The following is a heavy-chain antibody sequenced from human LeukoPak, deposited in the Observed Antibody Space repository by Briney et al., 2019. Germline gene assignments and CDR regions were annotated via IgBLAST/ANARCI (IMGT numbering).Heavy chain of an antibody. Sequence: PGGSLRLSCAASGFTFGYYTMHWVRQAPGKGLEWVAVISYDGSNKYYADSVKGRFTISRDNSKNTLYLQMNSLRAEDTAVYYCARVLNYYDSSGYYFSYWGQGTLVTVSS. CDR2: ISYDGSNK. CDR1: GFTFGYYT. V-gene: IGHV3-30-3*01. CDR3: ARVLNYYDSSGYYFSY. J-gene: IGHJ4*02. D-gene: IGHD3-22*01.